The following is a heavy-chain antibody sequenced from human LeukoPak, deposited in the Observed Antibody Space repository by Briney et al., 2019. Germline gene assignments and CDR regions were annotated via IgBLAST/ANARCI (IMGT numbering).Heavy chain of an antibody. CDR3: ARGAPRSPYYFDY. D-gene: IGHD1-26*01. V-gene: IGHV4-4*09. Sequence: SETLSLTCTVSGGSISGYYWTWIRQPPGKGLEWIGYIYSSGSTNYNPSLKSRVTISVDTSKNQFSLKLSSVTAADTAVYYCARGAPRSPYYFDYWGQGTLVTVSS. J-gene: IGHJ4*02. CDR2: IYSSGST. CDR1: GGSISGYY.